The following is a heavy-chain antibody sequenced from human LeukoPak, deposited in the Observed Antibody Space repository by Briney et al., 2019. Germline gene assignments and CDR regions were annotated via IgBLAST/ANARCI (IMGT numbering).Heavy chain of an antibody. D-gene: IGHD3-3*01. CDR2: INHSGST. CDR1: GGSFSGYY. V-gene: IGHV4-34*01. J-gene: IGHJ4*02. CDR3: ARGGSYDFWSGYTERTGFDY. Sequence: SETLSLTCAVYGGSFSGYYWSWIRQPPGKGLEWLGEINHSGSTNYNPSLKSRVTISVDTSKNQFSLKLSSVTAADTAVYYCARGGSYDFWSGYTERTGFDYWGQGTLVTVSS.